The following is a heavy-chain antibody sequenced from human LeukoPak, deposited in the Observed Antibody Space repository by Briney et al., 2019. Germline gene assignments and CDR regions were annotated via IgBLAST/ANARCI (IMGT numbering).Heavy chain of an antibody. D-gene: IGHD3-10*01. V-gene: IGHV4-59*11. CDR2: IYYSGSI. Sequence: PSETLSLTCTVSSGSISSHYWSWIRQAPGKGLEWIGYIYYSGSINYNPSLRSRVTISLDTTKNQFSLKLSSVTAADTAVYYCARDPYYGSGSYAHTPYYFDYWGQGTLVTVSS. CDR3: ARDPYYGSGSYAHTPYYFDY. CDR1: SGSISSHY. J-gene: IGHJ4*02.